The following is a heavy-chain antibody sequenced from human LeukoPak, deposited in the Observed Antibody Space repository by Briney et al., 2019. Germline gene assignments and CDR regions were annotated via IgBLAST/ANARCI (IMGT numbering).Heavy chain of an antibody. CDR2: ISAYNGNT. CDR1: GYTFTSYG. D-gene: IGHD2-2*01. Sequence: REASVKVSCKASGYTFTSYGISWVRQAPGQGLEWMGWISAYNGNTNYAQKLQGRVTMTTDTSTSTAYMELRSLRSDDTAVYYCARDGYQLLPRAYNWFDPWGQGTLVTVSS. CDR3: ARDGYQLLPRAYNWFDP. J-gene: IGHJ5*02. V-gene: IGHV1-18*01.